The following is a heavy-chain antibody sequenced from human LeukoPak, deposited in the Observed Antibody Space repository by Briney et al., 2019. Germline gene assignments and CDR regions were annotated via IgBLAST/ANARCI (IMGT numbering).Heavy chain of an antibody. V-gene: IGHV4-34*01. J-gene: IGHJ6*02. D-gene: IGHD2-2*01. CDR3: ARGLTGVVGSTSSSDYYGMDV. CDR1: GGSFSGYY. CDR2: INHSGST. Sequence: KTSETLSLTCAVYGGSFSGYYWSWIRQPPGKGLEWIGEINHSGSTNYNPSLKSRVTISVDTSKNQFSLKLSSVTAADTAVYYCARGLTGVVGSTSSSDYYGMDVWGQGTTVTVSS.